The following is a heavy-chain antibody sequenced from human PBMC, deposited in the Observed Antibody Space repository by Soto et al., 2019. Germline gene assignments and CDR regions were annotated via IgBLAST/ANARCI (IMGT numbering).Heavy chain of an antibody. V-gene: IGHV4-34*01. D-gene: IGHD3-3*01. CDR3: ARGQVTYYDFWSGYYPAFDI. CDR2: INHSGRT. Sequence: PSETLSLTCAVYGGSFSGYYWSWIRQPPGKGLEWIGEINHSGRTNYNPSLRSRVNISVDTSKNQFSLKLSSVTAADTAVYYCARGQVTYYDFWSGYYPAFDIWGQGTMVT. J-gene: IGHJ3*02. CDR1: GGSFSGYY.